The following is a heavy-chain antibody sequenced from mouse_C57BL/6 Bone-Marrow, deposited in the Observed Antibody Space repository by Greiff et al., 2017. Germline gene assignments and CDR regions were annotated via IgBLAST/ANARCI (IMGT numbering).Heavy chain of an antibody. CDR3: ANYYYGSY. CDR2: IYPGSGNT. CDR1: GYTFTDYY. D-gene: IGHD1-1*01. Sequence: QVQLQQSGAELVRPGASVKLSCKASGYTFTDYYINWVKQRPGQGLEWIARIYPGSGNTYYNEKFKGKATLTAEKSSSTAYMQLSSLTSEDSAVYFCANYYYGSYWGQGTLVTVSA. J-gene: IGHJ3*01. V-gene: IGHV1-76*01.